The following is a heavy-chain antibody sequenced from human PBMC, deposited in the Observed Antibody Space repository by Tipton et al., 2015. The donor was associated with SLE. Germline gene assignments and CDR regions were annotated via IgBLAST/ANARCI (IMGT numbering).Heavy chain of an antibody. Sequence: TLSLTCIVSGGSMTNYYWSWIRQPPGKGLEWIGYVHYSGSTNYNPSLQSRVTVSVDTSKNHFSLKLSSVTAADTAVYYCARARLQSTHNWFDPWGQGTLVTVSS. D-gene: IGHD4-11*01. CDR1: GGSMTNYY. V-gene: IGHV4-59*08. CDR2: VHYSGST. J-gene: IGHJ5*02. CDR3: ARARLQSTHNWFDP.